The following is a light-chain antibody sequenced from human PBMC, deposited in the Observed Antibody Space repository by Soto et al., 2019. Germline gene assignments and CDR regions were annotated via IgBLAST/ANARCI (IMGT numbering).Light chain of an antibody. CDR2: GAS. J-gene: IGKJ2*01. CDR3: QQYGSSPNT. CDR1: ESVSLNY. V-gene: IGKV3-20*01. Sequence: EIVLTQSPGTLSLSPGERATLSCRASESVSLNYLAWYQQKPGQTPRRLISGASSRATGITDRFSGSGSGTDFTLSISRLETEDCAVYFCQQYGSSPNTFGQGTKLEIK.